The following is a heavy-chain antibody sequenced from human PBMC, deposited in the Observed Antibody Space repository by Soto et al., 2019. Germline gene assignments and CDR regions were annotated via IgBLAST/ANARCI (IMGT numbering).Heavy chain of an antibody. V-gene: IGHV4-31*03. CDR1: GGSISSGTSY. D-gene: IGHD3-3*01. CDR3: ARAPETPSILGVAVPYFFDY. CDR2: IFYSGSF. Sequence: PSETLSLTCTVSGGSISSGTSYWSWILHRPGKGLEWIGYIFYSGSFYYTPSLRGRVMILADTSKNQFTLRLSSVTAADTAVYYCARAPETPSILGVAVPYFFDYWGQGALVTVSS. J-gene: IGHJ4*02.